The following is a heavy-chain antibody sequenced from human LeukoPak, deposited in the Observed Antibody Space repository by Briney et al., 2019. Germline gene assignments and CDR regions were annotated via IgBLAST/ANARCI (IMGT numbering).Heavy chain of an antibody. CDR3: ARVSSWYGDWFDP. D-gene: IGHD6-13*01. Sequence: ASVTVSFKASGGTFSSYAISWVRQAPGQGLEWMGRINPNSGGTNFAQKFQGWVTMTRDTSISTAYMELSRLRSDDTAVYYCARVSSWYGDWFDPWGQGTLVTVSS. CDR1: GGTFSSYA. CDR2: INPNSGGT. J-gene: IGHJ5*02. V-gene: IGHV1-2*04.